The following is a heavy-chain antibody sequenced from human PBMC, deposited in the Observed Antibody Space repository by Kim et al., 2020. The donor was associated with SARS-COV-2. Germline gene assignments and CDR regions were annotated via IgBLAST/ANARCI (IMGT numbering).Heavy chain of an antibody. CDR3: ARHRPVPAGAFDI. J-gene: IGHJ3*02. D-gene: IGHD2-2*01. Sequence: YNPPLKSRVTISVDTSKNQFSLKLSSVTAADTAVYYCARHRPVPAGAFDIWGQGTMVTVSS. V-gene: IGHV4-39*01.